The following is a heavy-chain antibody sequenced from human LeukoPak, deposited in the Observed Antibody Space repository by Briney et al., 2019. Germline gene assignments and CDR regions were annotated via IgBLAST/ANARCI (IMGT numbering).Heavy chain of an antibody. J-gene: IGHJ4*02. CDR2: IRLDGSNK. V-gene: IGHV3-30*02. CDR1: GFTFSSYG. CDR3: AKPHFDY. Sequence: PGGSLRLSCAASGFTFSSYGMHWVCQAPGKGLEWVAFIRLDGSNKYYADSVKGRFTISRDNSKNTLYLQMNSLRGDDTAVYYCAKPHFDYWGQGTLVTVSS.